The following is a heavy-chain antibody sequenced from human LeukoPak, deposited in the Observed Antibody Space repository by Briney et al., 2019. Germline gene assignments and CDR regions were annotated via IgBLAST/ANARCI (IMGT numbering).Heavy chain of an antibody. CDR3: ARDPDPNGAYYFDY. CDR2: ISGSGSTT. Sequence: GGSLRLSCAASAFTFSSYAMSWVRQAPGKGLDWVSAISGSGSTTYTSDSVKGRFTISRDNSKNTLYLQMNSLRAEDTAVYYCARDPDPNGAYYFDYWGQGTLVTVSS. D-gene: IGHD2-8*01. CDR1: AFTFSSYA. V-gene: IGHV3-23*01. J-gene: IGHJ4*02.